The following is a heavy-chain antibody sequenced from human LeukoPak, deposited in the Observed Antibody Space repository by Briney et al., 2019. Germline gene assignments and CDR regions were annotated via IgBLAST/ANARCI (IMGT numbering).Heavy chain of an antibody. D-gene: IGHD5-24*01. CDR2: ISSSSSYT. CDR1: GFTFSDYY. J-gene: IGHJ6*02. CDR3: ARDREEMATIWGGDYYYGMDV. V-gene: IGHV3-11*06. Sequence: PGGSLRLSCAASGFTFSDYYMSWVRQAPGKGLEWVSYISSSSSYTNYADSVKGRFTISRDNAKNSLYLQMNSLRAEDTAVYYCARDREEMATIWGGDYYYGMDVWGQGTTVTVSS.